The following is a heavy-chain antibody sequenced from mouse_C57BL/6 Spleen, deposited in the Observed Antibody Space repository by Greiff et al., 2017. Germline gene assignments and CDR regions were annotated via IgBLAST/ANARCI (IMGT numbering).Heavy chain of an antibody. J-gene: IGHJ3*01. CDR3: ARHDSSGPPFAY. CDR1: GYTFTTYP. CDR2: FHPYNDDT. D-gene: IGHD3-2*02. V-gene: IGHV1-47*01. Sequence: QVQLKESGAELVKPGASVKMSCKASGYTFTTYPIEWMKQNHGKSLEWIGNFHPYNDDTKYNEQFKGKATLTVEKSSSTVYVELSRLTSDDSAVYYCARHDSSGPPFAYWGQGTLVTVSA.